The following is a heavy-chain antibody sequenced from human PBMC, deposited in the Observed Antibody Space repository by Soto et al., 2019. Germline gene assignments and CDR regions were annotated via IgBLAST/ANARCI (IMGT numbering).Heavy chain of an antibody. Sequence: QVQLMQSGAEVKKPGASVKVSCKASGDTLTDYYIHWVRQAPGQGLEWMGTVNPSGGHTTYAHNFLSRVTMTRDTSTSTLYMELTSLTSDDTAVYYCARGGHVVVVTAALDYWGQGTLVTVSS. V-gene: IGHV1-46*01. D-gene: IGHD2-21*02. CDR1: GDTLTDYY. CDR3: ARGGHVVVVTAALDY. J-gene: IGHJ4*02. CDR2: VNPSGGHT.